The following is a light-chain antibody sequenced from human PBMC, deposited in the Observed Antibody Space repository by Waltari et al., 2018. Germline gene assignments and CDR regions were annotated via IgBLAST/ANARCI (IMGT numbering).Light chain of an antibody. CDR1: QSISTW. Sequence: DIQMTQSPSTLSASLGDRVTIPCRASQSISTWLAWYQQRPGKAPNLLIYKASALESGVPSRFSGSGSATDFTLTISSLQPDDFATYYCQQYNSFPWTFGQGTKVEIK. CDR3: QQYNSFPWT. V-gene: IGKV1-5*03. J-gene: IGKJ1*01. CDR2: KAS.